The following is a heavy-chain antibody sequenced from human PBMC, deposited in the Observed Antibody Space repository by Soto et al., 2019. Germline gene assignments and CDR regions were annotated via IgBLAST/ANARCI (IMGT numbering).Heavy chain of an antibody. Sequence: PGGSLRLSCAASGFTFSTYWMSWVRQAPGKGLEWVANIKEDGSEKYYVDSVEGRFTISRDNAKNSLYLQMTSLRAEDTALYSCARGWGYFDSSGFPYLYAMDVWGQGTTVTVSS. J-gene: IGHJ6*02. CDR1: GFTFSTYW. CDR3: ARGWGYFDSSGFPYLYAMDV. CDR2: IKEDGSEK. D-gene: IGHD3-22*01. V-gene: IGHV3-7*01.